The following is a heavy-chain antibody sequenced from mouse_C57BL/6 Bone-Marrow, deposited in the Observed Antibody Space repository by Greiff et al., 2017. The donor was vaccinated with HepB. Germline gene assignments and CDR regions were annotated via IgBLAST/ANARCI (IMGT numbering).Heavy chain of an antibody. J-gene: IGHJ1*03. Sequence: QVQLQQPGAELVKPGASVKMSCKASGYTFTSYWITWVKQRPGQGLEWIGDIYPGSGSTNYNEKFKSKATLTVDTSSSTAYMQLSSLTSEDSAVYYCARDTTVVAHWYFDVGGTGTTVTVSS. CDR3: ARDTTVVAHWYFDV. CDR2: IYPGSGST. D-gene: IGHD1-1*01. V-gene: IGHV1-55*01. CDR1: GYTFTSYW.